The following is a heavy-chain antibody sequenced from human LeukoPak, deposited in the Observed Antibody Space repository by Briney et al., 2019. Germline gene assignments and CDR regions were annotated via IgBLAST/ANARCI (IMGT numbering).Heavy chain of an antibody. V-gene: IGHV3-53*01. Sequence: GGSLRLSCAASGFTVSSNYISWVRQAPGKGLEWVSVIYSGGSTYYADSVKGRFTISRDKSKNTLYLQMNSLRAEDTAVYYCAREADSGSYRPFDYWGQGNLVTVSS. J-gene: IGHJ4*02. D-gene: IGHD1-26*01. CDR1: GFTVSSNY. CDR3: AREADSGSYRPFDY. CDR2: IYSGGST.